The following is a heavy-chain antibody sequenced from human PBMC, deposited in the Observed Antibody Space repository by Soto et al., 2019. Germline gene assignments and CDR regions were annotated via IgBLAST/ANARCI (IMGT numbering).Heavy chain of an antibody. V-gene: IGHV3-23*01. CDR3: AKNQERELPRVIDF. J-gene: IGHJ4*02. Sequence: EVRLLESGGGLVKPGGSLRLSCATCGRTFRNYAMSWVRQAPGGGLEWVSSMSGSSSTTYYADSVRGRFTISRDRSKNTLYLQMSSLRAEDTALYYCAKNQERELPRVIDFWGQGTLVTLSS. CDR2: MSGSSSTT. D-gene: IGHD1-7*01. CDR1: GRTFRNYA.